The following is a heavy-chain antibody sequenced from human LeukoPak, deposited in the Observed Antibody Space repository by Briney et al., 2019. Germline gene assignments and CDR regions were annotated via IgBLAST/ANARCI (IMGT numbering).Heavy chain of an antibody. V-gene: IGHV4-61*02. CDR1: GNSISSGDYY. Sequence: MASQTLSLTCTVSGNSISSGDYYWSWIRQPAGKGLEWIGRIYTSGSTTYNPSLKSRVTISGDTSENQFSLRLSSVTAADTAVYYCARDKPAKLAVVVVAASLGWFDPWGQGTLVTVSS. CDR3: ARDKPAKLAVVVVAASLGWFDP. D-gene: IGHD2-15*01. J-gene: IGHJ5*02. CDR2: IYTSGST.